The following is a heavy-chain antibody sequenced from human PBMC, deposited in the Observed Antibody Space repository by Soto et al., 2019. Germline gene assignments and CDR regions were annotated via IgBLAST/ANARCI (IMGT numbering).Heavy chain of an antibody. J-gene: IGHJ4*02. V-gene: IGHV3-9*01. CDR1: GFTFDDYA. CDR3: AKAGFWSGYYSLVDF. D-gene: IGHD3-3*01. CDR2: ISWNSGSI. Sequence: GGSLRLSCAASGFTFDDYAMHWVRQAPGKGLEWVSGISWNSGSIGYADSVKGRFTISRDNAKNSLYLQMNSLRAEDTALYYCAKAGFWSGYYSLVDFWGQGTLVTVSS.